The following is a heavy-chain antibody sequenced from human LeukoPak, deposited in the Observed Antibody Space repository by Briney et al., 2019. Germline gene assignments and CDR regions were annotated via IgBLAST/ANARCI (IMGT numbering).Heavy chain of an antibody. V-gene: IGHV1-8*01. CDR3: ARGLMTTVVTPGY. CDR1: GYTFTSYD. CDR2: MNPNSGNT. J-gene: IGHJ4*02. Sequence: ASVKVSCKASGYTFTSYDINWVRQATGQGLGWMGWMNPNSGNTGYAQKFQGRVTMTRNTSISTAYMELSSLRSEDTAVYYCARGLMTTVVTPGYWGQGTLVTVSS. D-gene: IGHD4-17*01.